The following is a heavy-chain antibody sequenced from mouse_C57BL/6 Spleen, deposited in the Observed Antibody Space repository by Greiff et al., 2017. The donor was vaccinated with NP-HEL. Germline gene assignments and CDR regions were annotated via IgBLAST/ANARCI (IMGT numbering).Heavy chain of an antibody. CDR2: IDPSDSYT. D-gene: IGHD1-1*01. CDR1: GYTFTSYW. Sequence: QVQLQQPGAELVKPGASVKLSCKASGYTFTSYWMQWVNQRPGQGLEWIGEIDPSDSYTNYNQKFKGKATLTVDTSSSTAYMQLSSLTSEDSAVYYCARRGNYYGSSSYAMDYWGQGTSVTVSS. V-gene: IGHV1-50*01. J-gene: IGHJ4*01. CDR3: ARRGNYYGSSSYAMDY.